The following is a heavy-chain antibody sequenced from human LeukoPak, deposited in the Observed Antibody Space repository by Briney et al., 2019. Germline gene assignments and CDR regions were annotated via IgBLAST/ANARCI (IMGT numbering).Heavy chain of an antibody. CDR1: GFTFSSYW. D-gene: IGHD6-13*01. V-gene: IGHV3-74*01. CDR3: ARDPSPPAAGTRYYFDY. CDR2: INSDGSST. Sequence: GGSLRLSCAASGFTFSSYWMHWVRQAPGKGLVWVSRINSDGSSTSYADSVKGRFTISRDNSKNTLYLQMNSLRAEDTAVYYCARDPSPPAAGTRYYFDYWGQGTLVTVSS. J-gene: IGHJ4*02.